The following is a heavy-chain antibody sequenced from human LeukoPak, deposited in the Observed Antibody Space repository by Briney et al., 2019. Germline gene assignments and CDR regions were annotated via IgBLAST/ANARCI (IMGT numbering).Heavy chain of an antibody. J-gene: IGHJ3*02. D-gene: IGHD6-19*01. CDR1: GFTFSSYE. CDR2: ISHSGSTI. CDR3: ARAAVPGTSVAFDM. Sequence: PGGSLRLSCAASGFTFSSYEMNWVRQAPGQGLEWVSYISHSGSTIYYADSVKGRFTISRDNVKNSLYLQMNSLRAEDTAVYYCARAAVPGTSVAFDMWGQGTKVTVSS. V-gene: IGHV3-48*03.